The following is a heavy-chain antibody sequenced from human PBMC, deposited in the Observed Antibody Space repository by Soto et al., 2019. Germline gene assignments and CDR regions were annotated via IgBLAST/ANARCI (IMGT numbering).Heavy chain of an antibody. V-gene: IGHV3-73*01. CDR2: IRDRTNGYAT. CDR3: TRVDAPGARAFDI. J-gene: IGHJ3*02. D-gene: IGHD6-6*01. CDR1: GFSISGSG. Sequence: EVQLVESGGGLVQPGGSLRLSCAASGFSISGSGIHWVRRASGKGLEWVARIRDRTNGYATGYAASVQGRFSISRDDSKNTAFLQMNSLNTEDTAVYYCTRVDAPGARAFDIWGQGTMVTVSS.